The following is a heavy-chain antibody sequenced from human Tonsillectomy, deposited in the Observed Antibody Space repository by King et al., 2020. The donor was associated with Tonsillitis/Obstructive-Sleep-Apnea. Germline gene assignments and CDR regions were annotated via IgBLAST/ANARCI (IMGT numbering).Heavy chain of an antibody. V-gene: IGHV3-30*18. CDR1: GFTFSNYG. CDR2: ISYDGSNK. D-gene: IGHD6-13*01. CDR3: AKPYSATAGITAYYFDY. Sequence: VQLVESGGGVVQPGRSLRLSWSASGFTFSNYGMHWVRQAPGKGLEWVAVISYDGSNKYYVDSVKGRFTISRDNSKNTLYLQMNSLSAEDTAVYYCAKPYSATAGITAYYFDYWGQGTLVTVS. J-gene: IGHJ4*02.